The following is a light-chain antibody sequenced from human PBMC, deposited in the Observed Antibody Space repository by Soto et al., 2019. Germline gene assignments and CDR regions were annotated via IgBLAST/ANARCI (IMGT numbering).Light chain of an antibody. V-gene: IGKV3-11*01. CDR1: QSISTS. Sequence: DIVLTQSPATLSLSPGERATLSCRASQSISTSLAWYQQKPGQAPRLLINDAFTRATGIPARFSGSGSGTDFTLTISSLEPEDFAVYYCQQRSSWPPAFGQGTKVDIK. CDR2: DAF. CDR3: QQRSSWPPA. J-gene: IGKJ1*01.